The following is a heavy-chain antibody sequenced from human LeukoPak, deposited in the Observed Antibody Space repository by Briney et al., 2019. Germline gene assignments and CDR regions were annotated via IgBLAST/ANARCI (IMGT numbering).Heavy chain of an antibody. V-gene: IGHV3-48*04. D-gene: IGHD4-17*01. J-gene: IGHJ4*02. CDR3: ARDRYGAYDFDS. Sequence: GGSLRLSCAASGFTFSSYSMNWVRQAPGKGLEWVSYISSSSSTIYYADSVKGRFTTSRDNAKNSLYLQINSLRVEDTAIYYCARDRYGAYDFDSWGQGTLVTVSS. CDR1: GFTFSSYS. CDR2: ISSSSSTI.